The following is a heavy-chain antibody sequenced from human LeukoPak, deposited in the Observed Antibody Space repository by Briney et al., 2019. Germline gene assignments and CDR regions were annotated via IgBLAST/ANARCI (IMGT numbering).Heavy chain of an antibody. V-gene: IGHV3-23*01. CDR3: AKEYTMIVVVITLDAFEL. Sequence: PGGSLRLSCAASGFTFSSYAMSWVRQAPGKGLEWVSAISGSGGSTYYADSVKGRFTISRDNTKNTLYLQMNSLRAEDTAVYYCAKEYTMIVVVITLDAFELWGQGKIVNGSS. D-gene: IGHD3-22*01. CDR2: ISGSGGST. CDR1: GFTFSSYA. J-gene: IGHJ3*01.